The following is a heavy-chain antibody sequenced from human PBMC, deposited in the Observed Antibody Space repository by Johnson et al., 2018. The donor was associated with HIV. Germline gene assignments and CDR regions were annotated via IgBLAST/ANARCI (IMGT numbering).Heavy chain of an antibody. CDR3: ARGGYCTGGVCLGDAFDI. CDR2: IWYDGSNK. D-gene: IGHD2-8*02. CDR1: GFTFSSYG. Sequence: QMLLVESGGGVVQPGRSLRLSCAASGFTFSSYGMHWVRQAPGKGLEWVAVIWYDGSNKYYADSVKGRFTISRDNSKNTLYLQMNSLRAEDTALYYCARGGYCTGGVCLGDAFDIWGQGTLVSVSS. V-gene: IGHV3-33*08. J-gene: IGHJ3*02.